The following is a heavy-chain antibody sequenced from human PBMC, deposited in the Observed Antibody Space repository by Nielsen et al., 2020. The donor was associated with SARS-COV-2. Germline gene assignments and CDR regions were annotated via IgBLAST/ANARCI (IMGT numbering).Heavy chain of an antibody. Sequence: SETLSLTCSVSGGSITDSNYYWGWIRQPPGKGLEWIGSVYYTGLTYYAPSLKSRVTISADSSKNQLSLKLNSVTAADTAVYYCARLYCSSDTCYSLFDYMDDWGRGTTVTVSS. CDR1: GGSITDSNYY. J-gene: IGHJ6*03. D-gene: IGHD2-2*01. CDR3: ARLYCSSDTCYSLFDYMDD. CDR2: VYYTGLT. V-gene: IGHV4-39*01.